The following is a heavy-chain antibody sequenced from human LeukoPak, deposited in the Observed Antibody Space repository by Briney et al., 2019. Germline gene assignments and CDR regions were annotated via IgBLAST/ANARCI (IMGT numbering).Heavy chain of an antibody. V-gene: IGHV4-38-2*02. CDR1: GYSISSGYY. CDR3: ARRGWLSRRPFDY. J-gene: IGHJ4*02. Sequence: MSSETLSLTCIVSGYSISSGYYWGWIRQPPGQGLEWIGGIYHSGSTYYNPSLKSRVTISLDTSKNQFSLKLSSVTAADTAVYYCARRGWLSRRPFDYWGQGTLVTVSS. D-gene: IGHD3-22*01. CDR2: IYHSGST.